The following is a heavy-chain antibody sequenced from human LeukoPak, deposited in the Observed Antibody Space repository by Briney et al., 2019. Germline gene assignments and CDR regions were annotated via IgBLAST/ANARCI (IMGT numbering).Heavy chain of an antibody. CDR2: IYPGDSDT. Sequence: GESLQISCQGSGYSFTSYWIAWVRQMPGKGLEWIGIIYPGDSDTRYSPSFQGQVTISVDRSIGTAYLQWSSLKASDTAMYYCARGYCSGGACYLKYYFDYWGRGTLVTVSS. CDR3: ARGYCSGGACYLKYYFDY. D-gene: IGHD2-15*01. CDR1: GYSFTSYW. J-gene: IGHJ4*02. V-gene: IGHV5-51*01.